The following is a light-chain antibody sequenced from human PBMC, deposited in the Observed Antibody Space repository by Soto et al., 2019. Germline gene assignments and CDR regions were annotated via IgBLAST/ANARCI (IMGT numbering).Light chain of an antibody. Sequence: EIVLTQSPGTLSLSPGERATLSCRASQSVSSSYLAWYQHKPGQAPRLLIYGASSRATGIPDRFSGSGSGTSFTLTISRLEPADFAVYYCQQYGRTPYTFGQGTKLEIK. J-gene: IGKJ2*01. CDR2: GAS. CDR1: QSVSSSY. V-gene: IGKV3-20*01. CDR3: QQYGRTPYT.